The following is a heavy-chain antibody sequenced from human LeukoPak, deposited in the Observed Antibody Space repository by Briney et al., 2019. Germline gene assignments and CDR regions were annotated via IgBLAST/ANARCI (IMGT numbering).Heavy chain of an antibody. CDR2: ISGSADRT. CDR3: TKGCALVFYGAGSLFDY. Sequence: PGGSLRLSCAASGFTFSSYAMSWVRLAPGKGLEWVSGISGSADRTYYADSVKGRFTIYRDNFQNTLSLQMNSLRAEDTAVYYCTKGCALVFYGAGSLFDYWAREPWSPSPQ. J-gene: IGHJ4*02. V-gene: IGHV3-23*01. D-gene: IGHD3-10*01. CDR1: GFTFSSYA.